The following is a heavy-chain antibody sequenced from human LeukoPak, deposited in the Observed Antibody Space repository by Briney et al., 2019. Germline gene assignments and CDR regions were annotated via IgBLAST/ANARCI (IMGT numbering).Heavy chain of an antibody. Sequence: ETSETLSLTCTVSGGSISSYYWSWIRQPPGKGLEWIGSIYYSGTTYYNPSLKSRVTISVDTSKNQFSLKLRSVTAADTAVYYCARHEWGITNAFDIWGQGTMVTVSS. J-gene: IGHJ3*02. CDR1: GGSISSYY. CDR2: IYYSGTT. CDR3: ARHEWGITNAFDI. D-gene: IGHD1-14*01. V-gene: IGHV4-59*05.